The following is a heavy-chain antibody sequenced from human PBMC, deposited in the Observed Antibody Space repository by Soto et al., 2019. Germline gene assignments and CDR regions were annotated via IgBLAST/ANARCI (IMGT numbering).Heavy chain of an antibody. CDR3: ARDRQSEIVAMLASNGMDV. CDR1: GGSINSDDSY. CDR2: IYDSETT. V-gene: IGHV4-30-4*01. J-gene: IGHJ6*02. D-gene: IGHD5-12*01. Sequence: QVQLQESGPGLVKPSQTLSLTCTVSGGSINSDDSYWSWLRQPPGRGLEWIGYIYDSETTYYNPSLKSRVTISAATSTNQLSLKLNSVTAADTAVYYCARDRQSEIVAMLASNGMDVWGQGTTVIVSS.